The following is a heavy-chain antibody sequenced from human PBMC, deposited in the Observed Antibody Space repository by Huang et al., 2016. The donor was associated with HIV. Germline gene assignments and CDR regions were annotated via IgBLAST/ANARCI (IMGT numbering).Heavy chain of an antibody. Sequence: QLQLQESGPGQVKPSETLSLTCTVSGDFISSTNYYWGWIRQSPGKGLEWVGSVYQSGSTNDNPSLKSLVTLSVDTSRNQFSLRLNSVTAADTAVYYCASQHIGAAATWFWGRGTQVAVSS. CDR3: ASQHIGAAATWF. J-gene: IGHJ4*02. CDR1: GDFISSTNYY. D-gene: IGHD6-13*01. V-gene: IGHV4-39*01. CDR2: VYQSGST.